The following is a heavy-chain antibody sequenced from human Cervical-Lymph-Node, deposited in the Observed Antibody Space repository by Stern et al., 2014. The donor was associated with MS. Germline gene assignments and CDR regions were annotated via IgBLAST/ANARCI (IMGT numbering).Heavy chain of an antibody. V-gene: IGHV1-69*12. CDR1: GGSLSTLD. CDR3: ARHQAGIADN. CDR2: IKPLCGTE. D-gene: IGHD6-13*01. J-gene: IGHJ4*02. Sequence: QVQLVQSGAEVKRPESSVKVSCKASGGSLSTLDISWVRQAPGQGLEWVGEIKPLCGTENYAQKVQGRVTLTAHESPGTVYMELSSLKSEDTAIYFCARHQAGIADNWGQGTLVTVSS.